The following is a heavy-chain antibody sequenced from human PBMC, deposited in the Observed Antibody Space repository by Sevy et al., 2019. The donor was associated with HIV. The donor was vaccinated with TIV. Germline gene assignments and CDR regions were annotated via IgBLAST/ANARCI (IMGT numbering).Heavy chain of an antibody. D-gene: IGHD3-22*01. V-gene: IGHV3-23*01. CDR1: GFTSTPYA. CDR2: ISGSGVIT. Sequence: GGSLRLSCATSGFTSTPYAVAWVRQAPGKGLEWVAAISGSGVITYYADSRKARLIISRDRTNNTVYLQMKRLRAEDTALYYCAKDRYYFDSSGYYYHHDAFDVWGRGTMVTVSS. CDR3: AKDRYYFDSSGYYYHHDAFDV. J-gene: IGHJ3*01.